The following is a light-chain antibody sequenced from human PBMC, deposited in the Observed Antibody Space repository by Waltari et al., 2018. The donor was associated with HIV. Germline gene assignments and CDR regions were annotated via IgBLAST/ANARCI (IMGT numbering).Light chain of an antibody. CDR3: QQSYDNPKS. Sequence: DIQMTQSPYSLSASVGDKVTITCRASEDIATYLNWYQQRSGEAPKLLIYSASSLESGAPSRFSGSGSATEFTLTVSGLQPEDSATYYCQQSYDNPKSFGQGTKLEIK. CDR1: EDIATY. J-gene: IGKJ2*03. CDR2: SAS. V-gene: IGKV1-39*01.